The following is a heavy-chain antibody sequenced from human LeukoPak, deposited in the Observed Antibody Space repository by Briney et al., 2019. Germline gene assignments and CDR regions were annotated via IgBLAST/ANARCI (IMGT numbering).Heavy chain of an antibody. CDR3: AKDRSEQWLPNPGWFDP. D-gene: IGHD6-19*01. V-gene: IGHV3-30*18. CDR1: GFTFSSYG. J-gene: IGHJ5*02. Sequence: GGSLRLSCAASGFTFSSYGMHWVRQAPGKGLEWVAVISYDGSNKYYADSVKGRFTISRDNSKNTLYLQMNSLRAEDTAVYYCAKDRSEQWLPNPGWFDPWGQGTLVTVSS. CDR2: ISYDGSNK.